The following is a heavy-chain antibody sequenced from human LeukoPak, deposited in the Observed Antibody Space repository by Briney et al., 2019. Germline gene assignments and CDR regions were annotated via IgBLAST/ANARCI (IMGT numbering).Heavy chain of an antibody. J-gene: IGHJ4*02. V-gene: IGHV1-2*02. CDR2: INPNSGGT. Sequence: ASVKVSCKASGYTFTDYFLHWVRQAPGQGLEWMGWINPNSGGTNYAQKFQGRVTMTRDTSISTAYMELSRLRSDDTAVYYCARDRTRWLQYYLYYWGQGTLVTVSS. D-gene: IGHD5-24*01. CDR1: GYTFTDYF. CDR3: ARDRTRWLQYYLYY.